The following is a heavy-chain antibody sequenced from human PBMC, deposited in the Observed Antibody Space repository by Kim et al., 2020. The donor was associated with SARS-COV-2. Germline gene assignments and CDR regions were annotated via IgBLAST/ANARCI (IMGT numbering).Heavy chain of an antibody. CDR1: GGTFSSYA. J-gene: IGHJ4*02. V-gene: IGHV1-69*13. CDR2: IIPIFGTA. Sequence: SVKISCKASGGTFSSYAISWVRQAPGQGLEWMGGIIPIFGTANYAQKFQGRVTITADESTSTAYMELSSLRSEDTAVYYCARDIAAAGTLVMDWGQGTLVTVSS. D-gene: IGHD6-13*01. CDR3: ARDIAAAGTLVMD.